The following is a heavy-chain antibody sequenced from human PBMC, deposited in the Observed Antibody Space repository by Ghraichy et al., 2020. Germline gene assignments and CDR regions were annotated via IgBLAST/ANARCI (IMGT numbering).Heavy chain of an antibody. Sequence: GGSLRLSCAASGFTFSSYAMSWVRQAPGKGLEWVSAISGSGGSTYYAYSVNVRVSIARDNSNNTLYLQMNSLRAEDTAVYYCAKDSLYSGSYPDPFDIWGQGTMFTVSS. J-gene: IGHJ3*02. CDR2: ISGSGGST. D-gene: IGHD1-26*01. CDR1: GFTFSSYA. CDR3: AKDSLYSGSYPDPFDI. V-gene: IGHV3-23*01.